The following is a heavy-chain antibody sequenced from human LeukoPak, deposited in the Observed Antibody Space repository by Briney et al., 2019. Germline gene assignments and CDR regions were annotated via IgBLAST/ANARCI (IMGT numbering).Heavy chain of an antibody. CDR2: ISWNSGSI. J-gene: IGHJ4*02. Sequence: GRSLRLSCAASGFTFDDYAMHWVRQAPGKGLEWVSGISWNSGSIGYADSVKGRFTISRDNAKNSLYLQMNSLRAEDMALYYCAKGMYSGRRGYFDYWGQGTLVTVSS. D-gene: IGHD1-26*01. CDR3: AKGMYSGRRGYFDY. CDR1: GFTFDDYA. V-gene: IGHV3-9*03.